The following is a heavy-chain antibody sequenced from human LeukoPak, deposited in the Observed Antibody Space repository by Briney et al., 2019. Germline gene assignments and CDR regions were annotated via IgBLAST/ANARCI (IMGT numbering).Heavy chain of an antibody. J-gene: IGHJ5*02. CDR1: GFTFSDYY. D-gene: IGHD3-10*01. CDR2: INSSGSNI. CDR3: AREGYYGSGSYLDP. V-gene: IGHV3-11*01. Sequence: GGSLRLSCAASGFTFSDYYMSWIRQAPGKGLEWVSYINSSGSNIYYADSVKGRFTISRDNAKNSLYLQMNSLRAEDTAVYYGAREGYYGSGSYLDPWGQGTLVTVSS.